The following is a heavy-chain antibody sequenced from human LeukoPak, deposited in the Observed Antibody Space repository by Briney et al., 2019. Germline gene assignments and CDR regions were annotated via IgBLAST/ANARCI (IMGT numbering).Heavy chain of an antibody. D-gene: IGHD3-16*02. Sequence: SETLSLTCTVSGGSIGTYYWSWIRQSPGKGLEWIGYIYVAGTRYNPYLQSRVTISVDRSRNQFFLKMSSVTAADTAVYYCARHIGGGIEDMDVWGKGAKVIVSS. J-gene: IGHJ6*03. CDR2: IYVAGT. V-gene: IGHV4-59*08. CDR3: ARHIGGGIEDMDV. CDR1: GGSIGTYY.